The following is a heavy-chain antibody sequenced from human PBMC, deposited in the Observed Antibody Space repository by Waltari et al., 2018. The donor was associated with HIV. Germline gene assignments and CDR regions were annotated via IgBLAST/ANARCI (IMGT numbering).Heavy chain of an antibody. CDR2: IYYSGSI. J-gene: IGHJ4*02. Sequence: QVQLQESGPGLVKPSQTLSLTCTVSGGSISSGGYYWSWIRQHPGKGLEWIGYIYYSGSIYYNPALKSRVTISRDTSENQFSLKLNSVTAADTAVYYCARGTTVTNGGLWDYWGQGSLVTVSS. D-gene: IGHD4-17*01. V-gene: IGHV4-31*03. CDR1: GGSISSGGYY. CDR3: ARGTTVTNGGLWDY.